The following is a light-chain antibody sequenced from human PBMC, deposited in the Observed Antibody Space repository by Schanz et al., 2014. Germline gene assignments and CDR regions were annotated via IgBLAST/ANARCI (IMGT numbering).Light chain of an antibody. CDR3: QQRSNWPLT. CDR1: QSVSTN. CDR2: GAS. V-gene: IGKV3-15*01. Sequence: EIVMTQSPATLSVSPGERATLSCRASQSVSTNVAWHQHIPGQAPRLLIYGASTRATGIPARFSGSGSGTDFTLTISSLEPEDFAVYYCQQRSNWPLTFGGGTKVEIK. J-gene: IGKJ4*01.